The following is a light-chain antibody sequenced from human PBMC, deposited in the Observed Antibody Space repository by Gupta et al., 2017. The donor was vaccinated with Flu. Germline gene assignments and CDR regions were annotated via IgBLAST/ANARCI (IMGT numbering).Light chain of an antibody. V-gene: IGLV1-44*01. CDR2: KNN. CDR3: EAWDDSLLRV. Sequence: QSVLTQPPSASGTPGQRVTISCSGSSSNIGSHTVSWYQQLPGTAPKFLIYKNNQRPSGVPDRVSGSKSGNSASLAISGLQSEDEADDYCEAWDDSLLRVFGGGTKVTVL. J-gene: IGLJ3*02. CDR1: SSNIGSHT.